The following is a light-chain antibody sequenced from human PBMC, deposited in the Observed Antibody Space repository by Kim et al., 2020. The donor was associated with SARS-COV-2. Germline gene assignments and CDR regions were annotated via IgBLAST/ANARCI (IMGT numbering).Light chain of an antibody. V-gene: IGKV1-39*01. CDR1: QSISSY. CDR3: QQSYSTPRT. Sequence: SASVRDRVTITCRASQSISSYLNWYQQKPGKAPKLLIYAASSLQSGVPSRFSGSGSGTDFTLTISSLQPEDFATYYCQQSYSTPRTFGQGTKLEI. J-gene: IGKJ2*02. CDR2: AAS.